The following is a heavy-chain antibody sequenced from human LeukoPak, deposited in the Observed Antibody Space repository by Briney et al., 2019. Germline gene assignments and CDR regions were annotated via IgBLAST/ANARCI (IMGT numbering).Heavy chain of an antibody. V-gene: IGHV1-2*04. CDR2: INPNSGGT. CDR1: GYTFTGYY. CDR3: ARAPRGYSYGFDY. Sequence: ASVKVSCKASGYTFTGYYMHWVRQAPGQGLEWMGWINPNSGGTNYAQKFQGWVTMTRDTSISTAYMELSRLRSDDTAVHYCARAPRGYSYGFDYWGQGTLVTVSS. J-gene: IGHJ4*02. D-gene: IGHD5-18*01.